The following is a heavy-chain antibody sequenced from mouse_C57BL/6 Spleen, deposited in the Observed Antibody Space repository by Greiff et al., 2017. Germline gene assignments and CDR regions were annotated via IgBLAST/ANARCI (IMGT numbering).Heavy chain of an antibody. J-gene: IGHJ2*01. Sequence: GGGLVQPKGSLKLSCAASGFSFNTYAMNWVRQAPGKGLEWVARIRSKSNNYATYYADSVKDRFTISRDDSESMLYLQMNNLKTEDTAMYYCVRHPDGYYEGFDYWGQGTTLTVSS. V-gene: IGHV10-1*01. CDR2: IRSKSNNYAT. D-gene: IGHD2-3*01. CDR1: GFSFNTYA. CDR3: VRHPDGYYEGFDY.